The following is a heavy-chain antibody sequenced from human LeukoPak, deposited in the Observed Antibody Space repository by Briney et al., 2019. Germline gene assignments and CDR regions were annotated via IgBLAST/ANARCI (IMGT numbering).Heavy chain of an antibody. Sequence: SETLSLTCAVYGGSFSGYYWSWIRQPPGKGLEWIGEINHSGSTNYNPSLKSRVTISVDTSKNQFSLKLSSVTAADTAVYYCARTSAVAGPDYWGQGTLVTVSS. V-gene: IGHV4-34*01. J-gene: IGHJ4*02. CDR2: INHSGST. CDR3: ARTSAVAGPDY. D-gene: IGHD6-19*01. CDR1: GGSFSGYY.